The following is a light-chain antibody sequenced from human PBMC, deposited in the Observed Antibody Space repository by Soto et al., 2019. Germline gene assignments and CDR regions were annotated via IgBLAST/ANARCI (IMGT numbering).Light chain of an antibody. CDR3: QRYTTSSWT. CDR1: QNIRNG. V-gene: IGKV1-5*03. J-gene: IGKJ1*01. Sequence: DIQMTQSPSTLSASVGDRVTITCRASQNIRNGMAWFQQRPGKAPKLLIDGSSTLESGVPTRFSGSGFGTEFTLTISSLQPDDISTYYCQRYTTSSWTFGQGTKVEIK. CDR2: GSS.